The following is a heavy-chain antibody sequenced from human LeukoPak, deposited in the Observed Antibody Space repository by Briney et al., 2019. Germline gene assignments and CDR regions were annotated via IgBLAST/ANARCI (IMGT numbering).Heavy chain of an antibody. Sequence: GGSLRLSCEASGFSFSSYGMHWVRQAPGKGLEWVAFIYYDGRNKYYTDSVKGRFTISRDNSKNTVYLQMNSLRTEDTALYYCVKDQSKVLGYFDLWGRGTLVTVSS. CDR3: VKDQSKVLGYFDL. CDR1: GFSFSSYG. J-gene: IGHJ2*01. CDR2: IYYDGRNK. V-gene: IGHV3-30*02.